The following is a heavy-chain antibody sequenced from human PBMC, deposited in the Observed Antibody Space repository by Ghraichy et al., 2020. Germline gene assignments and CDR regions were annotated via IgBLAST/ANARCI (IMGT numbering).Heavy chain of an antibody. CDR2: SFYSGST. CDR3: ARVGVADGYNFGYFDY. J-gene: IGHJ4*02. Sequence: SETLSLTCTVSGGSVSSGRYYWSWIRQPPGKGLEWIGCSFYSGSTNYNPSLKSRVTISVDTSKNQFSLKLSSVTAADTAVYYCARVGVADGYNFGYFDYWGQGTLVTVSS. CDR1: GGSVSSGRYY. V-gene: IGHV4-61*01. D-gene: IGHD5-24*01.